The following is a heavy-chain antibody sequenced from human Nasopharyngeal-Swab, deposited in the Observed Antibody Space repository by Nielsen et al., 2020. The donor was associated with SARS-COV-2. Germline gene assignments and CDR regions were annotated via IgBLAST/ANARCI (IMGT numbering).Heavy chain of an antibody. CDR2: INHSGST. J-gene: IGHJ4*02. D-gene: IGHD5-18*01. V-gene: IGHV4-39*07. Sequence: SETLSLTCTVSGGSISSGSYYWSWIRQPPGKGLEWIGEINHSGSTNYNPSLKSRVTISVDTSKNQFSLKLSSVTAADTAVYYCARGYGRGYFDYWGQGTLVTVSS. CDR3: ARGYGRGYFDY. CDR1: GGSISSGSYY.